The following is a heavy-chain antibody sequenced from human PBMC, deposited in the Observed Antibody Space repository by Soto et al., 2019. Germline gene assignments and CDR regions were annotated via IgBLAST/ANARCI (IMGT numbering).Heavy chain of an antibody. J-gene: IGHJ4*02. CDR2: ISSSSSYI. CDR1: GFTFSSYS. CDR3: ARDEAGAFDY. D-gene: IGHD6-13*01. V-gene: IGHV3-21*01. Sequence: EVQLVESGGGLVKPGGSLRLSCAASGFTFSSYSMNWVRQAPGKGLEWVSSISSSSSYIYYADSVKGRFTISRDNAKNSLYLQMNSQRAEDTAVYYCARDEAGAFDYWGQGTLVTVSS.